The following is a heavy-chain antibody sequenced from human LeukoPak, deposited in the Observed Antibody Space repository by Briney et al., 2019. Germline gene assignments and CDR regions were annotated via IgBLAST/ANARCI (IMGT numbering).Heavy chain of an antibody. CDR3: AGGGVYSSSPFDY. V-gene: IGHV3-74*01. D-gene: IGHD6-6*01. Sequence: PGGSLRLSCAVSGFTFSNYWMHWVRQAPGKGLVWVSRINSEGSSTNYADSVKGRFTISRDNAKNTLSLQMNSLRAEDTAVYYCAGGGVYSSSPFDYWGQGTLVTVSS. CDR1: GFTFSNYW. CDR2: INSEGSST. J-gene: IGHJ4*02.